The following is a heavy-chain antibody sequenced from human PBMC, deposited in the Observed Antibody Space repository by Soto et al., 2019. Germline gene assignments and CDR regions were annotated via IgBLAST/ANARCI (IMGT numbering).Heavy chain of an antibody. CDR1: GYTFTSYD. Sequence: QVQLVQSGAEVKKPGASVKVSCKASGYTFTSYDINWVRQATGQGLEWMGWMNPNTGNTVYAQKFQGRVTMTSNTSISTAYMELSSLRSEDTALYYCAKERSYGMDVWGQGTTVTVSS. J-gene: IGHJ6*02. CDR2: MNPNTGNT. D-gene: IGHD3-16*01. CDR3: AKERSYGMDV. V-gene: IGHV1-8*01.